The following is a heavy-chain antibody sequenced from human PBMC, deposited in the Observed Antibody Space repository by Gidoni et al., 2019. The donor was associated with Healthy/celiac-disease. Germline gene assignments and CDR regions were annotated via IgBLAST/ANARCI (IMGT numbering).Heavy chain of an antibody. J-gene: IGHJ4*02. D-gene: IGHD4-17*01. CDR2: INHSGST. Sequence: QVQLQQWGAGPLNPSETMSLTSAVYRGSFSGYYWSWIHQPPGKGLEWIGEINHSGSTNYNPSLKSRVTISVDTSKTQFSLKLSSVAAADTAVYYCARAPSTVTKGWDYWGQGTLVTVSS. CDR3: ARAPSTVTKGWDY. CDR1: RGSFSGYY. V-gene: IGHV4-34*01.